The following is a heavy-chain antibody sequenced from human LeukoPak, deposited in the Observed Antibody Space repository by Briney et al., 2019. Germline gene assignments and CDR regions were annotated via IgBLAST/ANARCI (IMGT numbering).Heavy chain of an antibody. CDR1: GFTFSSYA. V-gene: IGHV3-23*01. D-gene: IGHD1-7*01. CDR2: ISGSGGST. CDR3: AKDRNYGAGFDY. Sequence: GGSLRLSCAASGFTFSSYAMSWVRQAPGKGLEWVSGISGSGGSTYYADSVKGRFIVSRDNSKSTLYLQVNSLTADDTAVYYCAKDRNYGAGFDYWGQGTLVTVSS. J-gene: IGHJ4*02.